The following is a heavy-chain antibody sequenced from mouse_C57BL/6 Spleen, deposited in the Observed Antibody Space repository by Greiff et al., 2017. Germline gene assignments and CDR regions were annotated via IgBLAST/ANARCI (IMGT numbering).Heavy chain of an antibody. CDR2: IWSDGST. V-gene: IGHV2-6-1*01. CDR1: GFSLTSYG. D-gene: IGHD1-1*01. Sequence: VQLMESGPGLVAPSQSLSITCTVSGFSLTSYGVPWVRQPPGKGLEWLVVIWSDGSTTYNAALKSRLSISKDNSKRQVFLKMNSLHTDDTAMYYSAGHGDYGSSYGYFDVWGTGTTVTVSS. J-gene: IGHJ1*03. CDR3: AGHGDYGSSYGYFDV.